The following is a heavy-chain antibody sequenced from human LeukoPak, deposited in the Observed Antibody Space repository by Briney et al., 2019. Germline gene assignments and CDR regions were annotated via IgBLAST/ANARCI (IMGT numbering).Heavy chain of an antibody. CDR2: INHSGST. CDR3: ALRIGYSSGWYS. J-gene: IGHJ4*02. D-gene: IGHD6-19*01. Sequence: SETLSLTCAVYGGSFSGYYWSWIRQPPGKGLEWIGEINHSGSTNYNPSLKSRVTISVDTSKNQFSLKLSSVTAADTAVYYCALRIGYSSGWYSRGQGTLVTVSS. CDR1: GGSFSGYY. V-gene: IGHV4-34*01.